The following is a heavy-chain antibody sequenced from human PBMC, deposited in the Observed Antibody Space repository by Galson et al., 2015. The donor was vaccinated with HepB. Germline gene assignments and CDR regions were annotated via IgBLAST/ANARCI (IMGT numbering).Heavy chain of an antibody. Sequence: SVKVSCKASGGTFSSYAISWVRQAPGQGLEWMGRIIPILGIANYAQKFQGRVTITADKSTSTAYMELSSLRSEDTAVYYCAREVAQQLVGPNWFDPWGQGTLVTVSS. CDR1: GGTFSSYA. CDR2: IIPILGIA. CDR3: AREVAQQLVGPNWFDP. V-gene: IGHV1-69*04. J-gene: IGHJ5*02. D-gene: IGHD6-13*01.